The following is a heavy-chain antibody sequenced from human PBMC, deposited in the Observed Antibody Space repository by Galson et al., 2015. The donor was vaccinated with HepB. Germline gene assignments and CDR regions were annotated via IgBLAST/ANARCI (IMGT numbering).Heavy chain of an antibody. V-gene: IGHV3-23*01. Sequence: SLRLSCAASGFTFSSYAMSWVRQAPGKGLEWVSAISGSGGSTYYADSVKGRFTISRDNSKNTLYLQMNSLRAEDTAVYYCAKDPCRTVTTCYFDYWGQGTLVTVSS. CDR3: AKDPCRTVTTCYFDY. CDR2: ISGSGGST. D-gene: IGHD4-11*01. J-gene: IGHJ4*02. CDR1: GFTFSSYA.